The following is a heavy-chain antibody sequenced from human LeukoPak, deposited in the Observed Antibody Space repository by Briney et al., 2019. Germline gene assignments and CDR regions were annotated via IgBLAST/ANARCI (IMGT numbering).Heavy chain of an antibody. Sequence: GGSLRLSCAASRFIFSNAWMNWVRQAPGKGVEWVSGIIGSGDSTYYADYVKGRFNISRDNCKNTVYLQMSSLRAEHTAVYYCAKGTRRQQLAYFDYWGQGTLVTVSS. V-gene: IGHV3-23*01. CDR3: AKGTRRQQLAYFDY. D-gene: IGHD6-13*01. J-gene: IGHJ4*02. CDR1: RFIFSNAW. CDR2: IIGSGDST.